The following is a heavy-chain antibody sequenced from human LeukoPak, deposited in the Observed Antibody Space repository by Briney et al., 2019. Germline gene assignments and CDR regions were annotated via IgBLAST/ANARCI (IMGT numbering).Heavy chain of an antibody. J-gene: IGHJ6*02. D-gene: IGHD6-13*01. CDR1: GYTFTSYD. V-gene: IGHV1-8*01. Sequence: GASVKVSCKASGYTFTSYDINWVRQATGQGLEWMGWMNPNSGNTGYAQKFQGRVTMTRNTSISTAYMELSSLRSEDTAVYYCARGAYSSSWYYYYYYGMDVWGQGTTVTASS. CDR3: ARGAYSSSWYYYYYYGMDV. CDR2: MNPNSGNT.